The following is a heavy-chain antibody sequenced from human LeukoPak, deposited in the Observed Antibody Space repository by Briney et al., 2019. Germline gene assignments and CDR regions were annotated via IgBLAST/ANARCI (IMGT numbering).Heavy chain of an antibody. CDR2: IYYSGST. D-gene: IGHD2-15*01. Sequence: PSETLSLTCTVSGGSISSSSYYWGWIRQPPGKGLEWIGSIYYSGSTYYNPSLKSRVTMSVDTSKNQFSLKLSSVTAADTAVYYCARGYCTGDSCYSEYLQHWGQGTLVTVSS. CDR1: GGSISSSSYY. J-gene: IGHJ1*01. CDR3: ARGYCTGDSCYSEYLQH. V-gene: IGHV4-39*07.